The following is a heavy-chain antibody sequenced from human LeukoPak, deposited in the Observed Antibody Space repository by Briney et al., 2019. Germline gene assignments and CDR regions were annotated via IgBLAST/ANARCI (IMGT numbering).Heavy chain of an antibody. Sequence: GGSLRPSCAASGFTVSRNYMSWVRQAPGKGLEWVSVIYSGGSTYYADSVKGRFTISRDNSKNTLYLQMNSLRAEDTAVYYCARVDSGSYSDYYYYYMDVWGKGTTVTVSS. CDR2: IYSGGST. D-gene: IGHD1-26*01. V-gene: IGHV3-53*01. CDR3: ARVDSGSYSDYYYYYMDV. J-gene: IGHJ6*03. CDR1: GFTVSRNY.